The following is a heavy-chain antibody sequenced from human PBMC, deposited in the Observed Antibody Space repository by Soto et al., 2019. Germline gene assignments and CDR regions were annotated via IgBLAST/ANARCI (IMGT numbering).Heavy chain of an antibody. CDR1: GFTFSSYG. D-gene: IGHD2-2*01. Sequence: GGSLRLSCAASGFTFSSYGMHWVRQAPGKGLEWVAVIWYDGSNKYYADSAKGRFTISRDNSKNTLYLQMNSLRAEDTAVYYCERVAYCSSSTGYGYFDFWGPGTLVNVSS. V-gene: IGHV3-33*01. J-gene: IGHJ4*02. CDR2: IWYDGSNK. CDR3: ERVAYCSSSTGYGYFDF.